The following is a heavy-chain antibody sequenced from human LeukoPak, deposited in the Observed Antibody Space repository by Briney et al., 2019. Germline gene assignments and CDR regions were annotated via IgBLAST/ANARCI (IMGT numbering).Heavy chain of an antibody. CDR1: GFTFSTYF. CDR3: ARERQDTILHSGAFDI. V-gene: IGHV3-30-3*01. J-gene: IGHJ3*02. Sequence: QPGRSLRLSCAASGFTFSTYFMHWLRQAPGKGLAWVADIASDGSHTFYVESVKGRFTISRDNSKNTLYLQMNSLRAEDTAVYFCARERQDTILHSGAFDIWGQGTMVTVSS. CDR2: IASDGSHT. D-gene: IGHD2-21*01.